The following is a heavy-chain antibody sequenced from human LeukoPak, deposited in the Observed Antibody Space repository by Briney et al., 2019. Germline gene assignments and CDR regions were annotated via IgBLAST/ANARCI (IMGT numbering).Heavy chain of an antibody. CDR2: MNPNSGNT. Sequence: GASVKVSCKASGYTFTSYDINWVRQATGQGLEWMGWMNPNSGNTGYAQKFQGRVTITRNTSISTAYMELSSLRSEDTAVYYCARRKASRGRLGELSLPGWFDPWGQGTLVTVSS. V-gene: IGHV1-8*03. D-gene: IGHD3-16*02. J-gene: IGHJ5*02. CDR3: ARRKASRGRLGELSLPGWFDP. CDR1: GYTFTSYD.